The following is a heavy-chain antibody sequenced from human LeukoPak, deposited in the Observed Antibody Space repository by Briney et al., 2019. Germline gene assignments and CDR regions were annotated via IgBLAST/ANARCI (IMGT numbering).Heavy chain of an antibody. CDR1: RYTLTELF. V-gene: IGHV1-24*01. CDR2: FYPEDGET. J-gene: IGHJ4*02. CDR3: ATFGDYASFLDY. D-gene: IGHD4-17*01. Sequence: ASVTVSCKVSRYTLTELFMHWVRQAPGKGREWMGGFYPEDGETIYSQKYQGRVTMTEDTSTDTAYMELSSLRSEDTAVYYCATFGDYASFLDYWGQGTLVTVSS.